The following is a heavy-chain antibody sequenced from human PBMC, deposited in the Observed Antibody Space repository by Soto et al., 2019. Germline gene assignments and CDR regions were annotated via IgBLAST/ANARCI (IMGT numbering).Heavy chain of an antibody. D-gene: IGHD3-3*01. V-gene: IGHV3-15*07. Sequence: GGSLRLSCAASGFTFSNAWMNWVRQAPGKGLEWVGRIKSKTDGGTTDYAAPVKGRFTISRDDSKNTLYLQMNSLKTEDTAVYYCTTDPITIFGVVTYYFDYWGQGTLVTVSS. CDR1: GFTFSNAW. J-gene: IGHJ4*02. CDR3: TTDPITIFGVVTYYFDY. CDR2: IKSKTDGGTT.